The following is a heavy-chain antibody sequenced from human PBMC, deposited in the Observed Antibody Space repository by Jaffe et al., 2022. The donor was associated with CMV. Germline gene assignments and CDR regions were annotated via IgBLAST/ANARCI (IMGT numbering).Heavy chain of an antibody. J-gene: IGHJ3*02. V-gene: IGHV3-48*03. CDR1: GFTFSSYE. D-gene: IGHD3-16*01. CDR3: ARDFQGAADDAFDI. CDR2: ISSSGSTI. Sequence: EVQLVESGGGLVQPGGSLRLSCAASGFTFSSYEMNWVRQAPGKGLEWVSYISSSGSTIYYADSVKGRFTISRDNAKNSLYLQMNSLRAEDTAVYYCARDFQGAADDAFDIWGQGTMVTVSS.